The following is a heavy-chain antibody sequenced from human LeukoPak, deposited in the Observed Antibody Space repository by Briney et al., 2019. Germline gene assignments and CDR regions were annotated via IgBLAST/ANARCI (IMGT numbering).Heavy chain of an antibody. V-gene: IGHV3-7*01. D-gene: IGHD3-10*01. CDR2: IKQDGSEK. CDR1: GFTFSSYW. CDR3: ARFTGYMVRGVTYYFDY. J-gene: IGHJ4*02. Sequence: GGSLRLSCAASGFTFSSYWMSWVRQAPWXXLEWVANIKQDGSEKYYVDSVKGRFTISRDNAKNSLYLQMNSLRAEDTAVYYCARFTGYMVRGVTYYFDYWGQGTLVTVSS.